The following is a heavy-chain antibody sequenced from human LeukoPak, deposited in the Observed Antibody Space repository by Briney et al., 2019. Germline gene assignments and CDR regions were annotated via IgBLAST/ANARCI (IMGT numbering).Heavy chain of an antibody. CDR2: INPGNGDT. J-gene: IGHJ6*02. CDR1: GYMFTNYA. V-gene: IGHV1-3*01. Sequence: ASVKVSCKASGYMFTNYAVQWVRQAPGQRLEWLGWINPGNGDTRYSQKFQGRVTITGDTPATTVYMELDSLTAEDTAVYYCSRDRWHCRVNCDSVYYYSLDAWGQGTTVAVSS. CDR3: SRDRWHCRVNCDSVYYYSLDA. D-gene: IGHD1-1*01.